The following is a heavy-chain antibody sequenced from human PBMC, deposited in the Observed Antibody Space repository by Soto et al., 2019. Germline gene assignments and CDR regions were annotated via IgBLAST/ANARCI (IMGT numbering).Heavy chain of an antibody. Sequence: QVQLVESGGGVVQPGRSLRLSCAASGFTFSSYGMHWVRQAPGKGLEWVAVISYDGSNKYYADSVKGRFTISRDNSKNTLYRQMNSLRAEDTAVYYCAKDGRYKRIAAPDYWGQGTLVTVSS. D-gene: IGHD6-13*01. CDR3: AKDGRYKRIAAPDY. V-gene: IGHV3-30*18. CDR2: ISYDGSNK. J-gene: IGHJ4*02. CDR1: GFTFSSYG.